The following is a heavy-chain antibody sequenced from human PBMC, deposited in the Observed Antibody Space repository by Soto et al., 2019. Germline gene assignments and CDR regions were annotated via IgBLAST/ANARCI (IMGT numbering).Heavy chain of an antibody. Sequence: GESLKISCNGSGYSFTSYWIGWVLQRPGKGLEWMGVIYPGDSDTGYSPSFQGQVTISADKSISTAYLQWSSLKASDTAMYYCARRRIAAAGITTYYYGMDVWGQGTTVTVSS. CDR2: IYPGDSDT. D-gene: IGHD6-13*01. CDR3: ARRRIAAAGITTYYYGMDV. CDR1: GYSFTSYW. J-gene: IGHJ6*02. V-gene: IGHV5-51*01.